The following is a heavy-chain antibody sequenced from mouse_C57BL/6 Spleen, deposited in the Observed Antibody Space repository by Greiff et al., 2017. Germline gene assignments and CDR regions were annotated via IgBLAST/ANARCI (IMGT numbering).Heavy chain of an antibody. V-gene: IGHV5-16*01. D-gene: IGHD3-1*01. CDR3: ARDRGDEGSMDY. Sequence: DVKLVESEGGLVQPGSSMKLSCTASGFTFSDYYMAWVRQVPEKGLEWVANINYDGSSTYYLDSLKSRFIISRDNAKNILYLQMSSLKSEDTATYYCARDRGDEGSMDYWGQGTSVTVSS. CDR2: INYDGSST. CDR1: GFTFSDYY. J-gene: IGHJ4*01.